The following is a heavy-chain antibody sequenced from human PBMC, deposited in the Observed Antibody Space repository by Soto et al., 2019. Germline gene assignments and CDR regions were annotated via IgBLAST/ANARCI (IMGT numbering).Heavy chain of an antibody. CDR1: GYTFTSYY. CDR3: ARGSAAAGLNYYYYYGMDV. CDR2: INPSGGST. J-gene: IGHJ6*02. D-gene: IGHD6-13*01. Sequence: ASVKVSCKASGYTFTSYYMHWVRQAPGQGLEWMGIINPSGGSTSYAQKFQGRVTMTRDTSTSTVYMELSSLRSEDTAVYYCARGSAAAGLNYYYYYGMDVWGQGTKVTVAS. V-gene: IGHV1-46*01.